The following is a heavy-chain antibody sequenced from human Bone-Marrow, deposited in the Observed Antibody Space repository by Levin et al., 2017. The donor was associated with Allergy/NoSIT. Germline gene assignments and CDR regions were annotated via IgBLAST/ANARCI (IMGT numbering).Heavy chain of an antibody. J-gene: IGHJ4*02. CDR1: GYTFNGYH. CDR2: INTNSGAT. V-gene: IGHV1-2*02. Sequence: ASVKVSCKASGYTFNGYHIHWVRQVPGQGLDFMGWINTNSGATNITQKFQGRLTLTRDTSISTAYMELTRLTSDDSAVYYCARGRWMIIDYWGQGPLVTVSS. CDR3: ARGRWMIIDY. D-gene: IGHD3-16*01.